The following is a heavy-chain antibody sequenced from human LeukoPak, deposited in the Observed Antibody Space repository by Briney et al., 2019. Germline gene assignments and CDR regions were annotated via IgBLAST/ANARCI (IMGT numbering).Heavy chain of an antibody. J-gene: IGHJ4*02. Sequence: ASVKVSCKASGYTFTGYYMHWVRQAPGQGLEWMGWINPNSGGTNYAQKFQGRVTMTRDTSISTAYMELGRLRSDDTAVYYCARAEADRVGATTYWGQGTLVTVSS. CDR3: ARAEADRVGATTY. CDR1: GYTFTGYY. CDR2: INPNSGGT. D-gene: IGHD1-26*01. V-gene: IGHV1-2*02.